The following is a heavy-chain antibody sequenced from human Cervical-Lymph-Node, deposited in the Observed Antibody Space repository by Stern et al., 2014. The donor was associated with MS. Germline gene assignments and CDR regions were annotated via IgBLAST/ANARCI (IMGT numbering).Heavy chain of an antibody. D-gene: IGHD4-17*01. CDR2: IRNMGNSPPT. Sequence: EVQLVESGGGLVQPGGSLRLSCAASGFTFSDHYMDCVRQAPGKVLEWVSRIRNMGNSPPTEYAASVKGRFTISRDDSKNSVYLQMNSLKTEDTAVYFCARDRSGAGDYWGQGTLVTVSS. J-gene: IGHJ4*02. CDR1: GFTFSDHY. V-gene: IGHV3-72*01. CDR3: ARDRSGAGDY.